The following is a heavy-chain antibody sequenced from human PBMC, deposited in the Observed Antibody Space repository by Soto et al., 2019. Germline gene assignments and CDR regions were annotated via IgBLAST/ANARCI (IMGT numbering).Heavy chain of an antibody. CDR2: IIPILGIA. D-gene: IGHD3-10*01. CDR1: GGTFSSYT. V-gene: IGHV1-69*02. Sequence: ASVKVSCKASGGTFSSYTISWVRQAPGQGLEWMGRIIPILGIANYAQKFQGRVTITADKSTSTAYMELSSLRSEDTDVYYCARYGSGSYPHDYYYYYMDVWGKGTTVTVSS. J-gene: IGHJ6*03. CDR3: ARYGSGSYPHDYYYYYMDV.